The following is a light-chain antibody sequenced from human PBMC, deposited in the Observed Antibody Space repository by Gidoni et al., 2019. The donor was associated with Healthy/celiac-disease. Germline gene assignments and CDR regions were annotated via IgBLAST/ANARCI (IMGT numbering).Light chain of an antibody. V-gene: IGKV3-20*01. CDR1: QSVSSSY. CDR3: QQYGSSPPLT. Sequence: EIVLTPSPGTLSLSPGERATLSCRASQSVSSSYLAWYQQKPGQAPRLLIYGASSRATGIPDRFSGSGSGTDFTLTISRLEPEGFAVYYCQQYGSSPPLTFGGGTKVEIK. CDR2: GAS. J-gene: IGKJ4*01.